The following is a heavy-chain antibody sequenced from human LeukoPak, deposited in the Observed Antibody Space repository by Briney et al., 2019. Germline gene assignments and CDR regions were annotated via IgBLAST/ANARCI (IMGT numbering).Heavy chain of an antibody. D-gene: IGHD2-8*01. CDR3: ARGHPLYAIVLDY. CDR1: GGSISSYY. Sequence: PSETLSLTCTVSGGSISSYYWSWIRQPPGKGLEWIGYIYYSGSTNYNPSLKSRVTISVDTSKNQFSLKLSSVTAADTAVYYCARGHPLYAIVLDYWGQGTLVTVHS. J-gene: IGHJ4*02. CDR2: IYYSGST. V-gene: IGHV4-59*01.